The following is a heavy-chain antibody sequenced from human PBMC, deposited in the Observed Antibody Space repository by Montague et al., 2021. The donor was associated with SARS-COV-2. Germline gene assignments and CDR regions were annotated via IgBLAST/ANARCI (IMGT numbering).Heavy chain of an antibody. V-gene: IGHV4-39*01. Sequence: SETLSLTCTVSGGSISSSSYYWAWIRQPPGKGLEWFESIYYRGSTYYNPSLKSRVFISVDTSKNQLSLTLTSVTAADTAVYYCATHEDPSGGIPGPFDFWGQGTLLSVSS. CDR3: ATHEDPSGGIPGPFDF. CDR2: IYYRGST. D-gene: IGHD6-19*01. J-gene: IGHJ4*02. CDR1: GGSISSSSYY.